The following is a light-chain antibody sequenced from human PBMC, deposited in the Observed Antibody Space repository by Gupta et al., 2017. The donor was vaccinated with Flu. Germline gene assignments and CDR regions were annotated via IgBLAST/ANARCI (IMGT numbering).Light chain of an antibody. CDR3: QSSDSTLSCL. V-gene: IGLV1-40*01. Sequence: RVTISCTGSSSNIGAGNDVQWYQQLPGKAPKLLIYGNNNRPSGVPDRFSGSKSGTSDSLAITGLQAEDEADYYCQSSDSTLSCLFGGGTKLTVL. CDR2: GNN. J-gene: IGLJ3*02. CDR1: SSNIGAGND.